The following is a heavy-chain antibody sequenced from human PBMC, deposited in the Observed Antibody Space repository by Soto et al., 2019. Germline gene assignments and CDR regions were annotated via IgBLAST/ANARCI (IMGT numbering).Heavy chain of an antibody. J-gene: IGHJ4*02. CDR3: AREGGVWASFRYGDY. Sequence: QVQLVQSGVEVQKPGASVKVSCKASGYTFTSYVINWLRQAPGQGLEWMGWISPYNGNTNYGQKLQGRVTMTTDASTSIAYMELRSLRSDDTVVYYCAREGGVWASFRYGDYWGQGNIVIVS. D-gene: IGHD3-16*02. CDR2: ISPYNGNT. CDR1: GYTFTSYV. V-gene: IGHV1-18*04.